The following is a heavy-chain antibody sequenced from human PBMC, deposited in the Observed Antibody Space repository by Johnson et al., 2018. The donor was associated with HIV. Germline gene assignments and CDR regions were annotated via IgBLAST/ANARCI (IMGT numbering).Heavy chain of an antibody. CDR2: ISYDGSNK. J-gene: IGHJ3*02. Sequence: QVQLVESGGGVVQPGRSLRLSCAASGFTFSSYAMHWVRKAPGKGLEWVAVISYDGSNKYYVDSVKGRFSISRDNSKNTLYLQMNSLRAEDTAVYYCAKCIWGSSLIDAFDIWGQGTMVTVSS. CDR1: GFTFSSYA. V-gene: IGHV3-30-3*02. D-gene: IGHD6-13*01. CDR3: AKCIWGSSLIDAFDI.